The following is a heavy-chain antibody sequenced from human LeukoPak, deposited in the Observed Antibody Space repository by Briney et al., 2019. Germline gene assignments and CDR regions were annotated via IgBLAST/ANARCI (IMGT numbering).Heavy chain of an antibody. J-gene: IGHJ4*02. CDR3: ARDSSYGGQNYFDY. D-gene: IGHD2-21*01. CDR2: IYYSGST. Sequence: SETLSLTCTVSGGSISSGGYYWSWIRQHPGKSLEWIGYIYYSGSTYNNPSLKSRVTISVDTSKNQFSLKLSSVTAADTAVYYCARDSSYGGQNYFDYWGQGTLVSVSS. V-gene: IGHV4-31*03. CDR1: GGSISSGGYY.